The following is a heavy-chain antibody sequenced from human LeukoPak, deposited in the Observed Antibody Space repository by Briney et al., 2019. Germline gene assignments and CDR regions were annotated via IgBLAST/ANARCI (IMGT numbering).Heavy chain of an antibody. CDR2: IKSKTDGGTT. D-gene: IGHD3-10*01. CDR1: GFTFSNAW. J-gene: IGHJ4*02. Sequence: GGSLRLSCAASGFTFSNAWMSWVRQAPGKGLEWVGRIKSKTDGGTTDYAAPVKGRFTISRDDSKNTLYLQMNSLKTEDTAVYYCTTDLEITMVRGVINLGVYWGQGTLVTVSS. CDR3: TTDLEITMVRGVINLGVY. V-gene: IGHV3-15*01.